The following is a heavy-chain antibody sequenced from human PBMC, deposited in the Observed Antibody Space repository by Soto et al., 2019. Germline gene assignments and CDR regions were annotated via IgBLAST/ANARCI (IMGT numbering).Heavy chain of an antibody. CDR1: GFTSSNLG. CDR3: ARFSEKFAFDY. CDR2: FWIDRNNE. J-gene: IGHJ4*02. V-gene: IGHV3-33*01. Sequence: PGQCMRLSCAAAGFTSSNLGMHWVRQALGKGLEWVTIFWIDRNNEYYAGSVKGRFTNSRDISNNTLYLQIHSLRAEDTAMYYCARFSEKFAFDYWGQGTRVTVSS.